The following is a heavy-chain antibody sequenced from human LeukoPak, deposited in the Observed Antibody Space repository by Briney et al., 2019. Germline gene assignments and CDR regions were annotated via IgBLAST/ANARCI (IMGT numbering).Heavy chain of an antibody. CDR3: ARDSSGWPKYYYYMDV. J-gene: IGHJ6*03. Sequence: GGSLRLSCAASGFTFSSYSMNWVRQAPGKGLEWVSSISSSSSYIYYADSVKGRFTISRDNAKNSLYLQMNSLRAEDTAVYYCARDSSGWPKYYYYMDVWGKGTTVTVSS. D-gene: IGHD6-19*01. V-gene: IGHV3-21*01. CDR1: GFTFSSYS. CDR2: ISSSSSYI.